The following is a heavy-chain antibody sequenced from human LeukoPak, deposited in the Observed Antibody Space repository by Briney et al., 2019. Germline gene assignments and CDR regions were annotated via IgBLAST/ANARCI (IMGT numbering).Heavy chain of an antibody. V-gene: IGHV4-34*01. J-gene: IGHJ4*02. D-gene: IGHD1-26*01. Sequence: SETLSLTCAVYGGSFSGYYWSWIRQPPGKGLEWIGEINHSGSTNYNPSLKSRVTISVDTSKNQFSLKLSSVTAADTAVYYCARASRYSGSYCDYWGQGTLVTVSS. CDR2: INHSGST. CDR3: ARASRYSGSYCDY. CDR1: GGSFSGYY.